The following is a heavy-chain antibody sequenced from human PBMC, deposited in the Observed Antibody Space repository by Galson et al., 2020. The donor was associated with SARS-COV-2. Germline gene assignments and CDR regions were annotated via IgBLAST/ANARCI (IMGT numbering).Heavy chain of an antibody. D-gene: IGHD6-19*01. V-gene: IGHV3-43*01. Sequence: GGSLRLSCAASGFTFDDYTMHWVRQAPGKGLEWVSLISWDGGSTYYADSVKGRFTISRDNSKNSLYLQMNSLRTEDTALYYCAKAGMSSSGSDFDYWGQGTLVTVSS. CDR3: AKAGMSSSGSDFDY. CDR1: GFTFDDYT. CDR2: ISWDGGST. J-gene: IGHJ4*02.